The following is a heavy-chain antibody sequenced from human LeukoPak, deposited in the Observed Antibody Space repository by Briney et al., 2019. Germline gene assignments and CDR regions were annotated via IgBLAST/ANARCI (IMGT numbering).Heavy chain of an antibody. D-gene: IGHD2-15*01. J-gene: IGHJ5*02. V-gene: IGHV3-13*01. Sequence: PGGSLRLSCAPSGFTLSTYDMHWVRHATGKGLEWVSGIGTVGDIYYLGSVKGRFTISREDAKNSLYLQMNSLRAGDTAVYYCVRGSRSGFDPWGQGTLVTVSS. CDR2: IGTVGDI. CDR3: VRGSRSGFDP. CDR1: GFTLSTYD.